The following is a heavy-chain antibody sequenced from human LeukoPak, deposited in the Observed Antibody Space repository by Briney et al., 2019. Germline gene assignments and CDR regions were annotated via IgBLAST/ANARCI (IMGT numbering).Heavy chain of an antibody. D-gene: IGHD2-2*01. J-gene: IGHJ4*02. Sequence: SETLSLTCAVSGYSISSGYYWGWIRQPPGKGLEWIGSIYHSGSTYYNPSLKSRVTISVDTSKNQFSLKLSSVTAADTAVYYCARHSTDGHVRYWGQGTLVTVSS. CDR1: GYSISSGYY. CDR2: IYHSGST. V-gene: IGHV4-38-2*01. CDR3: ARHSTDGHVRY.